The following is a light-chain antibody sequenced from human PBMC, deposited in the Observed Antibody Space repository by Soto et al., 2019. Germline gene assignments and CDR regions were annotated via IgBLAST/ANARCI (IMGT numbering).Light chain of an antibody. J-gene: IGKJ1*01. V-gene: IGKV3-20*01. Sequence: EIVLIQSPATLSLSPGERATLSCRASQSVSSYLAWYQQKPGQAPRLLIYGASTRATGIPDRFSGSGSGTDFTLTISRLEPEDFAVYYCQQYGSSPTWTFGQGTKVDIK. CDR3: QQYGSSPTWT. CDR1: QSVSSY. CDR2: GAS.